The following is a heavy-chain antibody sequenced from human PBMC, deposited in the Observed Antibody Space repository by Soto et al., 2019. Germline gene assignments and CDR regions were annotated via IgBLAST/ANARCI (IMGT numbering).Heavy chain of an antibody. Sequence: QVQLQESGPGLVKPSQTLSLTCTVSGGSISSGGYYWSWIRQHPGKGVEWIGYLYYSGSTYYNPSLKSRVTISVDTSKNQFSLKLSSVTAADTAVYYCATYGSGTYKPTTFDYWGQGTLVTVSS. CDR2: LYYSGST. CDR1: GGSISSGGYY. V-gene: IGHV4-31*03. CDR3: ATYGSGTYKPTTFDY. J-gene: IGHJ4*02. D-gene: IGHD3-10*01.